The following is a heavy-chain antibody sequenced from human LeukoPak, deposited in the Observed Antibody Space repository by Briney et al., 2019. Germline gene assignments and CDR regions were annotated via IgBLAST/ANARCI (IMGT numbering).Heavy chain of an antibody. CDR3: AKGLPPIGYYDSSDHNAFDI. J-gene: IGHJ3*02. CDR2: ISGSGGST. Sequence: GGSLRLSCAASGFTFSSYAMSWVRQAPGKGLEWVSAISGSGGSTYYADSVKGRFTISRDNSKNTLHLQMNSLRAEDTAVYYCAKGLPPIGYYDSSDHNAFDIWGQGTMVTVSS. CDR1: GFTFSSYA. V-gene: IGHV3-23*01. D-gene: IGHD3-22*01.